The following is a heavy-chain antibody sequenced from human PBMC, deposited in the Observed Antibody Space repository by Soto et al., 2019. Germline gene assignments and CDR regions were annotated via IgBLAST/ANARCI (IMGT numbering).Heavy chain of an antibody. D-gene: IGHD3-10*01. CDR3: VGGQYYLDY. CDR1: GFPFTTYG. CDR2: ISYDGSNT. J-gene: IGHJ4*02. Sequence: QVQLVESGGGVVQPGRSLRLSCAASGFPFTTYGMHWVREGPGKGLEWVAVISYDGSNTYYADSVKGRFTISRDNSKNTRYLQMNSLRPEDTALYYCVGGQYYLDYRGQGTLVTVSS. V-gene: IGHV3-30*03.